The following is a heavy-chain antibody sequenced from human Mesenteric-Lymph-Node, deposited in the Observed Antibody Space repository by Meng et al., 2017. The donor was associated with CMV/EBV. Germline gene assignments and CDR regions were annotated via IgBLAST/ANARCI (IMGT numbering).Heavy chain of an antibody. D-gene: IGHD3-3*01. J-gene: IGHJ6*02. CDR3: ARDPITIFGVVRFYYYGMDV. CDR1: GFTFSSHV. V-gene: IGHV3-21*01. CDR2: ISSSSSYI. Sequence: GESLKISCVASGFTFSSHVMTWVRQAPGKGLEWVSSISSSSSYIYYADSVKGRFTISRDNSKNTLYLQMNSLRAEDTAVYYCARDPITIFGVVRFYYYGMDVWGQGTTVTVSS.